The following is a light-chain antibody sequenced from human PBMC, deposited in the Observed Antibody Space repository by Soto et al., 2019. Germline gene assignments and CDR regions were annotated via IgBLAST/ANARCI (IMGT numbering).Light chain of an antibody. J-gene: IGKJ2*01. CDR1: QEITDS. CDR2: GAS. Sequence: DSQMTQSPSSLSASVGDRVTITCQASQEITDSLDWHRQRPGKAPNLLIYGASNLETGAPSRLIRSGSGTHVTFTINSLQPEDIATYYYQQYDNLPPNTFGHGTKVEI. V-gene: IGKV1-33*01. CDR3: QQYDNLPPNT.